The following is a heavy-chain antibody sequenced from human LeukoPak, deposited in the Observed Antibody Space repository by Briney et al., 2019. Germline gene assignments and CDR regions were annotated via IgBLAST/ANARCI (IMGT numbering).Heavy chain of an antibody. CDR1: GYTITGYY. CDR3: ARDYRKGYCSGGSCYTPVAFDI. V-gene: IGHV1-2*02. J-gene: IGHJ3*02. CDR2: INPNSGGT. Sequence: ASVKVSCKASGYTITGYYMHWVRQAPGQGLEWMGWINPNSGGTNYAQKFQGRVTMTRDTSISTAYMELSRLRSDDTAVYYCARDYRKGYCSGGSCYTPVAFDIWGQGTMVTVSS. D-gene: IGHD2-15*01.